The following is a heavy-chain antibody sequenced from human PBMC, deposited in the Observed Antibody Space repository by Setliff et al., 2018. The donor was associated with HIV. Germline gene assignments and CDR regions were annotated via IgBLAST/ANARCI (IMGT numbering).Heavy chain of an antibody. J-gene: IGHJ6*02. D-gene: IGHD3-3*01. V-gene: IGHV4-61*09. CDR1: GGSISSGDYS. CDR3: ARNFWNGPPDYYYYGMDV. CDR2: IDTTGST. Sequence: SETLSLTCTVSGGSISSGDYSWSWIRQPAGKGLEWLGHIDTTGSTTYNPTLKSRVTISVDTSKNQFSLKVRSVTASDTAVYYCARNFWNGPPDYYYYGMDVWGQGTTVTVSS.